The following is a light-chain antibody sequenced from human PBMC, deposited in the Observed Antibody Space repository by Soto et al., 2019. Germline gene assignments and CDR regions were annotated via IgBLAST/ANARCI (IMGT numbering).Light chain of an antibody. CDR3: QEYNNWPSIT. CDR2: GVS. V-gene: IGKV3-15*01. CDR1: QSVSST. Sequence: ESVLTQSPGTLSLSPGERATLSCRASQSVSSTFLAWYQQKPGQAPRLLIYGVSKRATGIPARFSGSGSGTDFILIITSLQSEDFAVYYCQEYNNWPSITFGQGTRLDIK. J-gene: IGKJ5*01.